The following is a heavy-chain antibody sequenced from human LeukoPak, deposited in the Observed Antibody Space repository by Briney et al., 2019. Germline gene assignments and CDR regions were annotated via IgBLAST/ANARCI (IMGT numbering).Heavy chain of an antibody. V-gene: IGHV1-2*02. CDR2: INPNSGGT. D-gene: IGHD5-12*01. Sequence: GASVKVSRKASGYSFTGQYMHWVRQAPGQGLEWMGWINPNSGGTNYAQKFQGRVTMTRDTSITTAHMELSRLRSDDTAVYYCAREGRSTSSAYDYHFDSWGQGTLVTVSS. CDR1: GYSFTGQY. CDR3: AREGRSTSSAYDYHFDS. J-gene: IGHJ4*02.